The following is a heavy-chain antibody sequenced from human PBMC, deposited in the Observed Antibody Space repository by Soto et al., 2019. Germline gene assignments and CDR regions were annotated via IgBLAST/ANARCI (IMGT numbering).Heavy chain of an antibody. CDR1: GYTFIRYG. Sequence: GASLKVSCKASGYTFIRYGITWVRQAPGQRLEWMGWISPYNDQTIYAQKLQGRVTMTADTSTRTVYMQLRSLKSDDTAVYYCARGGYYDNVWGKLSHYGLDVWGQGTSVTVSS. CDR3: ARGGYYDNVWGKLSHYGLDV. CDR2: ISPYNDQT. D-gene: IGHD3-16*01. J-gene: IGHJ6*02. V-gene: IGHV1-18*01.